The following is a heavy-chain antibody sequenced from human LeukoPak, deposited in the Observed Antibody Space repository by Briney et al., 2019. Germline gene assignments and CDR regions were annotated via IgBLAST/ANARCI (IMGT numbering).Heavy chain of an antibody. V-gene: IGHV4-39*07. CDR3: ARALGPSLLWFGAIGGHFDY. CDR2: IYYSGST. D-gene: IGHD3-10*01. CDR1: GGSISSSSYY. J-gene: IGHJ4*02. Sequence: SETLSLTCTVSGGSISSSSYYWGWIRQPPGKGLEWIGSIYYSGSTYYNPSLKSRVTISVDTSKNQFSLKLSSVTAADTAVYYCARALGPSLLWFGAIGGHFDYWGQGTLVTVSS.